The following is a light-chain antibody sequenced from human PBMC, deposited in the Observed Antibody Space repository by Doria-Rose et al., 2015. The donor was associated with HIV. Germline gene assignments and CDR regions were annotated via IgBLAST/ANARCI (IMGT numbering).Light chain of an antibody. J-gene: IGKJ1*01. CDR2: DGS. V-gene: IGKV3-20*01. Sequence: EIALTQSPGTLPLSPGERATLSCRASQSFSSTYLAWYQQKPGKAPSLLIYDGSTRATGIPDRFSASGSGTDFTLTINRLEPEDFALYYCHQYGTSWTFGQGTKVEI. CDR3: HQYGTSWT. CDR1: QSFSSTY.